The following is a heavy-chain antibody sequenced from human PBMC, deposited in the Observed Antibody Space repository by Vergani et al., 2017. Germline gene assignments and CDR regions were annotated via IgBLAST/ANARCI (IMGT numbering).Heavy chain of an antibody. CDR1: GFPFSSSS. D-gene: IGHD4-23*01. Sequence: EVQLVESGGGLVQPGGSLRLSCAASGFPFSSSSMNWVRQAPGKGLEWVSYISSSSSTIYYADSVKGRFTISRDNAKNSLYLQMNSLRAEDTAVYYCARDRATVVTNGFDPWGQGTLVTVSS. CDR2: ISSSSSTI. V-gene: IGHV3-48*01. CDR3: ARDRATVVTNGFDP. J-gene: IGHJ5*02.